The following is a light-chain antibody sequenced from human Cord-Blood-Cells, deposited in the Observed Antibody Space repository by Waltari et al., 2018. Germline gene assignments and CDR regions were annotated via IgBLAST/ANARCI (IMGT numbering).Light chain of an antibody. Sequence: QSVLTQPPSASGTPGQRVTISCSGSSSNIGSNYVYWYQQLPGTAPKLLIYRNKPGPSGGLDRVSGSKSGTSASVAISGLRSEDEADYYCAAWDDSLSGYVFGTGTKVTVL. V-gene: IGLV1-47*01. CDR2: RNK. CDR3: AAWDDSLSGYV. J-gene: IGLJ1*01. CDR1: SSNIGSNY.